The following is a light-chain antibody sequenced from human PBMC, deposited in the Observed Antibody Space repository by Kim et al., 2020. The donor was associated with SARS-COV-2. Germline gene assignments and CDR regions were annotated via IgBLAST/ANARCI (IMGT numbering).Light chain of an antibody. V-gene: IGLV2-14*03. CDR3: SSYTSSSTPYV. CDR1: SSDVCGYNY. CDR2: DVN. Sequence: QSITSSCTGTSSDVCGYNYVSWYQQHPGKAPKLMIYDVNNRPSGVSNRFSGSKSGNTASLTISGLQAEDEADYYCSSYTSSSTPYVFGTGTKVTVL. J-gene: IGLJ1*01.